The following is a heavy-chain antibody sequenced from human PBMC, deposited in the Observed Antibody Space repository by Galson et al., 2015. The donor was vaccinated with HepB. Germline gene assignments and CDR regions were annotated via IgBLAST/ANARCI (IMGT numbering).Heavy chain of an antibody. D-gene: IGHD6-13*01. V-gene: IGHV1-69*06. CDR2: IIPIFGTA. J-gene: IGHJ6*02. CDR1: GGTFSSYA. Sequence: SVKVSCKASGGTFSSYAISWVRQAPGQGLEWMGGIIPIFGTANYAQKFQGRVTITADKSTSTAYMKLSSLRSEDTAVYYCARVKGYSSSWYRPNYYGMDVWGQGTTVTVSS. CDR3: ARVKGYSSSWYRPNYYGMDV.